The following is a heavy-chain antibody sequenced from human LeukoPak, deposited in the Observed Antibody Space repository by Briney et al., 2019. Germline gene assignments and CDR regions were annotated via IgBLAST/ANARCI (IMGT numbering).Heavy chain of an antibody. CDR2: IYHSGST. Sequence: PSQTLSLTCAVSGGPISSGGYSWSWIRQPPGKGLEWNGYIYHSGSTYYNPSLKRRVTISVDRSKNQFSLKLSSVTAADTAVYYCARDPLPDYWGQGTLVTVSS. V-gene: IGHV4-30-2*01. CDR1: GGPISSGGYS. J-gene: IGHJ4*02. CDR3: ARDPLPDY.